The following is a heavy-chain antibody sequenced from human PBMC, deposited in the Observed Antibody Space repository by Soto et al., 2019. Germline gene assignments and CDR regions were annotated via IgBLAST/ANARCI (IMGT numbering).Heavy chain of an antibody. V-gene: IGHV3-23*01. CDR1: GFTFRSYA. Sequence: GGSMRLSCAASGFTFRSYAMRWVRPAPGKGREWVSAISGSGGRTYYADSVKGRFTISRDNSKNTLYLQMNSLRAEDSAVYYCAAPRCEHAFDIWGQGTMVTVSS. CDR2: ISGSGGRT. J-gene: IGHJ3*02. D-gene: IGHD2-15*01. CDR3: AAPRCEHAFDI.